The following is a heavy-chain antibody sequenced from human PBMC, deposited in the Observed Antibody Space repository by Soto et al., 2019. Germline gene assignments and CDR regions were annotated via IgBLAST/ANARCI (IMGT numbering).Heavy chain of an antibody. J-gene: IGHJ4*02. Sequence: QVQLVQSGAEVKKPGSSVKVSCKASGGTFSSYAISWVRQAPGQGLEWMGGIIHIFGTANYAQKFQGRVTITADESTSTAYMELSSLRSEDTAVYYCARGVGYCSSTSCFPSFDYWGQGTLVTVSS. D-gene: IGHD2-2*01. CDR3: ARGVGYCSSTSCFPSFDY. CDR1: GGTFSSYA. V-gene: IGHV1-69*01. CDR2: IIHIFGTA.